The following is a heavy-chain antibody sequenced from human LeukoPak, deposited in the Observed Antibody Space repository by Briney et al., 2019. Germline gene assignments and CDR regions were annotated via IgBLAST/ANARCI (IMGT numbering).Heavy chain of an antibody. D-gene: IGHD4-17*01. CDR3: AKITKATTPNY. J-gene: IGHJ4*02. CDR1: GLTFSNYA. CDR2: ITDSGRKT. Sequence: GGSLRLSCAASGLTFSNYAMNWVRQASGRGLEWVSGITDSGRKTYYADSVRGRFSISRDNSKNTVYLQMSDLRAEDTAVYYCAKITKATTPNYWGQGTLVTVSS. V-gene: IGHV3-23*01.